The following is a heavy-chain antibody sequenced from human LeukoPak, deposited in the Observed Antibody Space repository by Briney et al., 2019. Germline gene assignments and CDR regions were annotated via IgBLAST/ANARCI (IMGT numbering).Heavy chain of an antibody. CDR3: AREYSSGWYGPFDP. D-gene: IGHD6-19*01. Sequence: GRSLRLSCAASGFTFSSYAMHWVRQAPGKGLEWVAVISYDGSNKYYADSVKGRFTISRDNSKNTLYLQMNSLRAEDTAVYYCAREYSSGWYGPFDPWGQGTLVTVSS. CDR1: GFTFSSYA. CDR2: ISYDGSNK. J-gene: IGHJ5*02. V-gene: IGHV3-30-3*01.